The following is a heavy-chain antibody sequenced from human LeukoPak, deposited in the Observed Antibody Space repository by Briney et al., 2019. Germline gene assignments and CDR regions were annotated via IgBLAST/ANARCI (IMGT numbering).Heavy chain of an antibody. J-gene: IGHJ3*02. V-gene: IGHV4-39*01. D-gene: IGHD2/OR15-2a*01. CDR3: ARRDTTNAFDI. CDR2: IYYSGST. CDR1: GGSISSSSFH. Sequence: SETLSLTCTVSGGSISSSSFHWGWIRQPPGKGLEWIGNIYYSGSTYYNPSLRSRVTISVDTSKNQFSLKLSSVTAADTAVYYCARRDTTNAFDIWGQGTMVTVSS.